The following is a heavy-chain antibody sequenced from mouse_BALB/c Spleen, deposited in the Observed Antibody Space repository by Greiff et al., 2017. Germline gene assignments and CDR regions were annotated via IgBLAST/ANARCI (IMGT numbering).Heavy chain of an antibody. CDR1: GFTFSSFG. V-gene: IGHV5-17*02. D-gene: IGHD1-1*01. J-gene: IGHJ1*01. CDR2: ISSGSSTI. Sequence: EVKVVESGGGLVQPGGSRKLSCAASGFTFSSFGMHWVRQAPEKGLEWVAYISSGSSTIYYADTVKGRFTISRDNPKNTLFLQMTSLRSEDTAMYYCAREELTTVVPRGYFDVWGAGTTVTVSS. CDR3: AREELTTVVPRGYFDV.